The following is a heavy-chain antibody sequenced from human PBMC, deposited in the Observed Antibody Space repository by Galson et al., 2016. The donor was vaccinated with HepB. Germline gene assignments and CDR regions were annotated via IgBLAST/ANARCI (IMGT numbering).Heavy chain of an antibody. CDR1: GFTFSSYW. CDR2: INSDGSDT. D-gene: IGHD4-17*01. V-gene: IGHV3-74*01. CDR3: ARGPYGDYVIDY. J-gene: IGHJ4*02. Sequence: LRLSCAASGFTFSSYWMHWVRQAPGKGLVWVSRINSDGSDTACADSVKGRFTISRDNAKNTLYLQMNSLRGEDTAVYYCARGPYGDYVIDYWGQGTLVTVSS.